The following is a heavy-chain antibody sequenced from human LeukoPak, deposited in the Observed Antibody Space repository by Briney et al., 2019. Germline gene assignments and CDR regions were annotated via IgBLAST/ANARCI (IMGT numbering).Heavy chain of an antibody. V-gene: IGHV4-61*02. D-gene: IGHD6-13*01. J-gene: IGHJ4*02. CDR1: GGSITSAGDY. CDR2: IYTSGTT. Sequence: PSETLSLTCTVSGGSITSAGDYWSWIRQPAGKGLEWIGRIYTSGTTNYNPSLNSRVTISVDTSKNQLSLKLGSVTAADTAVYYCARRKVGSWAGDFFDYWGQGTLVTVFS. CDR3: ARRKVGSWAGDFFDY.